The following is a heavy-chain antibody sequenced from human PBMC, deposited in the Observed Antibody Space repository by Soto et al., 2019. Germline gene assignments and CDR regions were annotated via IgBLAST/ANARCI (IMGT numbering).Heavy chain of an antibody. CDR3: ARGGGGSYDSNYGMDV. Sequence: QVQLQESGPGLVKPSQTLSLTCTVSGGSISSGGYYWSWIRQHPGKGLEWIGYIYYSGSTYYNPSLKSRVTISVDTSKNQFSLKLGSVTAADTAVYYCARGGGGSYDSNYGMDVWGQGTTVTVSS. D-gene: IGHD1-26*01. V-gene: IGHV4-31*03. CDR1: GGSISSGGYY. CDR2: IYYSGST. J-gene: IGHJ6*02.